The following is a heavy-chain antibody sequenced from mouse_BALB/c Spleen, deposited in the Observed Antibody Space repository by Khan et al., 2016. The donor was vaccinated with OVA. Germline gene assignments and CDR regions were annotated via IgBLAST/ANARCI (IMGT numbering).Heavy chain of an antibody. CDR3: ASRARIIN. D-gene: IGHD3-3*01. CDR2: INSNGGVT. Sequence: EVELVESGGGLVKPGGSLKLSCAASGFTFSSYGMSWVRKTPDKRLEWVATINSNGGVTYYPDSVKGRFTISIDNAKNTLYLQISSLKSEDTAMYYCASRARIINWGQGTTLTVSS. J-gene: IGHJ2*01. CDR1: GFTFSSYG. V-gene: IGHV5-6-3*01.